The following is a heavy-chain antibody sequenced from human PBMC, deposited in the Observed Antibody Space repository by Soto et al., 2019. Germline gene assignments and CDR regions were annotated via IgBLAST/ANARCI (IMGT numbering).Heavy chain of an antibody. CDR2: INPYNANT. CDR1: GYTFSTYG. D-gene: IGHD1-20*01. V-gene: IGHV1-18*04. CDR3: ARAEKWVTGNMGGY. J-gene: IGHJ4*02. Sequence: QVQLVQSGAEVKKPGASVKVSCKTSGYTFSTYGVSWVRQAPGQGLEWMGWINPYNANTNYAQNRQGRATMTTNTSTRTADMELRSLRADDTAVYYCARAEKWVTGNMGGYWGQGTLVTVYS.